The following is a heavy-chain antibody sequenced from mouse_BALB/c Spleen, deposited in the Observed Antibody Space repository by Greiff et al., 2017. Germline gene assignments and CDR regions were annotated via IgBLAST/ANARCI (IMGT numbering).Heavy chain of an antibody. J-gene: IGHJ1*01. CDR3: ARQGDTRYFDV. Sequence: EVKLMESGGGLVKPGGSLKLSCAASGFTFSSYAMSWVRQTPEKRLEWVASISSGGSTYYPDSVKGRFTISRDNARNILYLQMSSLRSEDTAMYYCARQGDTRYFDVWGAGTTVTVSS. CDR1: GFTFSSYA. CDR2: ISSGGST. D-gene: IGHD1-1*01. V-gene: IGHV5-6-5*01.